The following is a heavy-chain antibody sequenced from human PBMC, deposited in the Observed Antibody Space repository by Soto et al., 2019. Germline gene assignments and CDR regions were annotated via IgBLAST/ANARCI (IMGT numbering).Heavy chain of an antibody. CDR1: GYTFTGYY. V-gene: IGHV1-2*02. Sequence: GASVKVSCKASGYTFTGYYMHWVRQAPGQGLEWMGWINPNSGGTNYAQKFQGRVTMTRDTSISTAYMELSRLRSDDTAVYYCARDSSGAGGAPYYYYYGMDVWGQGTKVTVSS. CDR2: INPNSGGT. CDR3: ARDSSGAGGAPYYYYYGMDV. J-gene: IGHJ6*02. D-gene: IGHD2-15*01.